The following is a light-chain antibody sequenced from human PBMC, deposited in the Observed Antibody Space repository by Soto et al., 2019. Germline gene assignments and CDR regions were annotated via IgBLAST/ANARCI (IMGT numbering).Light chain of an antibody. CDR2: EVT. CDR1: SNDVGGYSY. CDR3: NPYAGSSNVV. Sequence: QSALTQPPSASGSPGQSVTISCTGTSNDVGGYSYVSWYQQHPGKAPKLMLYEVTKRPSGVPDRFSGSKSGNTASLTVSGLQAEDEADYYCNPYAGSSNVVFGGGTKLTVL. V-gene: IGLV2-8*01. J-gene: IGLJ2*01.